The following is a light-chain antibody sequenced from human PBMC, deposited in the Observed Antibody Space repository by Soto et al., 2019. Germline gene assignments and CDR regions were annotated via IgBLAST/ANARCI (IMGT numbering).Light chain of an antibody. J-gene: IGKJ1*01. V-gene: IGKV1-5*01. CDR1: QSIGGW. Sequence: DIQMTQSPSSLSASVGDRVSITCRASQSIGGWLAWYQRKPGTAPKLLIYDASTLQSGVPSRFSASGSGTDFTLTITGLQPDDFATYYCQQYYTYPTFGPGTKVDIK. CDR2: DAS. CDR3: QQYYTYPT.